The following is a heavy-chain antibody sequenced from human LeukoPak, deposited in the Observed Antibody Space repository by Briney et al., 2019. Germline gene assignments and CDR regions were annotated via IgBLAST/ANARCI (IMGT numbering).Heavy chain of an antibody. CDR3: ATCILGYCSSTSSYRLPDY. D-gene: IGHD2-2*02. V-gene: IGHV3-23*01. Sequence: PGGSLRLSCAASGFTFSSYAMSWVRQAPGKGLEWVSAISGSGGSTYYADSVKGRFTISRDNSKNTLYLQMNSLRAEDTAVYYCATCILGYCSSTSSYRLPDYWGQGTLVTVSS. CDR2: ISGSGGST. J-gene: IGHJ4*02. CDR1: GFTFSSYA.